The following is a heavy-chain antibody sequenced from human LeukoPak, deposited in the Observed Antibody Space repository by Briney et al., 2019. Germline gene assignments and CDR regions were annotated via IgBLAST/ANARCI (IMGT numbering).Heavy chain of an antibody. Sequence: SETLSLTCAVYGGSFSGYYWSWIRQPPGKGLEWIGEINHSGSTNYNPSLKSRVTTSVDTSKNQFSLKLSSVTAADTAVYYCARGGYDFWYYYYYMDVWGKGTTVTVSS. V-gene: IGHV4-34*01. D-gene: IGHD5-12*01. CDR2: INHSGST. J-gene: IGHJ6*03. CDR3: ARGGYDFWYYYYYMDV. CDR1: GGSFSGYY.